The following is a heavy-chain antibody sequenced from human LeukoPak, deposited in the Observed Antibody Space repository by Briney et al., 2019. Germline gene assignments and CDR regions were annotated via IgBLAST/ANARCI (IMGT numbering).Heavy chain of an antibody. V-gene: IGHV3-7*05. Sequence: GGSLRLSCSASGFTLGAYWMTWVRQAPGKGLEWVANLNQEGSEKYYVDSVKGRFTISRDNAENSLYLQMNGVRAEDTAVYYCGEGRKGAWFPNYWGQGTLVTVSS. CDR3: GEGRKGAWFPNY. CDR1: GFTLGAYW. CDR2: LNQEGSEK. J-gene: IGHJ4*02. D-gene: IGHD3-10*01.